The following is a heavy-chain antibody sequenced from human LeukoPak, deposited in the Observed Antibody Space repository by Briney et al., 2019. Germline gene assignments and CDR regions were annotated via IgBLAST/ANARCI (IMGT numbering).Heavy chain of an antibody. D-gene: IGHD6-13*01. V-gene: IGHV6-1*01. Sequence: SQTLSPTCAIPGDSVSSNSAAWNWIRQSPSRGLEWLGRTYYRSKWYYDYAVSVKSRMTINPDTSKNQFSLQLNSVTPEDTAVYYCARGGSGWSVSLFDPWGQGTLVTVSS. CDR1: GDSVSSNSAA. J-gene: IGHJ5*02. CDR3: ARGGSGWSVSLFDP. CDR2: TYYRSKWYY.